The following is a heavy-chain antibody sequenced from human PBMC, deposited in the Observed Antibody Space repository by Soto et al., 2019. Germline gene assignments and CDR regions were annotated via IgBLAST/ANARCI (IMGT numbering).Heavy chain of an antibody. CDR2: IYYSGST. CDR1: GGSISSGGYY. D-gene: IGHD2-2*01. CDR3: AGSRYCSSTTCYFFDY. Sequence: PSETLSLTCTVSGGSISSGGYYWSWIRQHPGKGLEWIGYIYYSGSTYYNPSLRSRVTISVDKSKNQFSLRLISVTAADTAVYYCAGSRYCSSTTCYFFDYWGQGALVTVSS. V-gene: IGHV4-31*09. J-gene: IGHJ4*02.